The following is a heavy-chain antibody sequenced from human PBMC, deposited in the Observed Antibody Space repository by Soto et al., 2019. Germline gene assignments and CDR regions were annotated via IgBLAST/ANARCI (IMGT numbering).Heavy chain of an antibody. CDR3: TPEGTGFDY. V-gene: IGHV3-73*02. CDR2: IRSKANSYAT. D-gene: IGHD1-1*01. Sequence: EVQLVESGGGLVQPGGSLKLSCAASGFTFSGSAMHWVRQASGKGLEWVGRIRSKANSYATAYAPSVKGRFTVSRDDSRNTTYLQLSSLKSEDTAVYYCTPEGTGFDYWGQGTLVTVSS. J-gene: IGHJ4*02. CDR1: GFTFSGSA.